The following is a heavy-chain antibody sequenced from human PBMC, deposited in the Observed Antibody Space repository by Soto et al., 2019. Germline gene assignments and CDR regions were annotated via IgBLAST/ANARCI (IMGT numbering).Heavy chain of an antibody. V-gene: IGHV4-59*01. J-gene: IGHJ5*02. CDR3: ARLTVVVAKVFDP. CDR1: GGSISSYY. CDR2: IYYSGST. Sequence: PSETLSLTCTVSGGSISSYYWSWIRQPPGKGLEWIGYIYYSGSTNYNPSLKSRVTISVDTSKNQFSLKLSSVTAADTAVYYCARLTVVVAKVFDPWGQGTLVTVS. D-gene: IGHD2-15*01.